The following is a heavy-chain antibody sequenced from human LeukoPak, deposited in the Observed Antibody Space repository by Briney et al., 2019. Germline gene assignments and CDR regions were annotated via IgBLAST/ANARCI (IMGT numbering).Heavy chain of an antibody. J-gene: IGHJ6*03. V-gene: IGHV4-38-2*01. D-gene: IGHD3-10*01. CDR3: ARGLIGTFSTGLFYYYMDV. CDR2: IFHSGSP. CDR1: GYSITGGHY. Sequence: PSETLSLTCAVSGYSITGGHYWGWIRQAPGKGLEGIGSIFHSGSPNYTPSLKSRVTISVDTSKNLFSLRLNSVTAADTAVYYCARGLIGTFSTGLFYYYMDVWGKGTTVTVSS.